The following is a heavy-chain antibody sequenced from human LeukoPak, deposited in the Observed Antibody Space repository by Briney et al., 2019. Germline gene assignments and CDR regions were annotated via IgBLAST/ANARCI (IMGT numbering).Heavy chain of an antibody. J-gene: IGHJ4*02. Sequence: SETLSLTCTVSGGSISSYYWNWIRQPPGKGLEWIGYIYYSGSTDYNPSLKSQVTISVDTSKNQFSLNLSSVTAADTAVYYCARFPRTGYSSGWYGGYFDYWGQGTLVTVSS. CDR2: IYYSGST. D-gene: IGHD6-19*01. CDR1: GGSISSYY. CDR3: ARFPRTGYSSGWYGGYFDY. V-gene: IGHV4-59*01.